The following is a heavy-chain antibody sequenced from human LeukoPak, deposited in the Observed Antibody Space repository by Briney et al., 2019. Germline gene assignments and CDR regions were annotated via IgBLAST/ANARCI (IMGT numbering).Heavy chain of an antibody. J-gene: IGHJ4*02. CDR1: GGSISSYY. CDR2: IYYSGST. Sequence: PSETLSLTCTVSGGSISSYYWSWLRQPLGKGLEGVGYIYYSGSTNYNPSLKTRVTISVDTSKNQFSLKLSSVTAADTAVYYCARGKGGWHYWGQGTLVTVSS. D-gene: IGHD3-16*01. V-gene: IGHV4-59*01. CDR3: ARGKGGWHY.